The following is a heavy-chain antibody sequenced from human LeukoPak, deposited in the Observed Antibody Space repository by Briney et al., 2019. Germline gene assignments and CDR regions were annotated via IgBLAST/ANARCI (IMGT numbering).Heavy chain of an antibody. Sequence: ASVKASCKASGYTFTSYDINWVRQATGQGLEWMGWMNPNSGNTGYAQKFQGRVTMTRNTSISTAYMELSSLRSEDTAVYYCAREPPTIATYYHYYYMDVWGNGTTVTVSS. CDR3: AREPPTIATYYHYYYMDV. D-gene: IGHD6-13*01. CDR2: MNPNSGNT. J-gene: IGHJ6*03. CDR1: GYTFTSYD. V-gene: IGHV1-8*01.